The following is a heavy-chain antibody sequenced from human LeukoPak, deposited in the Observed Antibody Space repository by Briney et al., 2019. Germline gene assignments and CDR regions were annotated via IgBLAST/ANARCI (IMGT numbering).Heavy chain of an antibody. Sequence: ASVKVSCKASGYTFTDYYIHWVRQAPGQGLEWMGWINPDSGGTNYAQKFQDRVTMTRDTSISTAYMELSRLRSDDTAVFYCARSPYLYCTATYCRDWYFDLWGRGTLVTVSS. J-gene: IGHJ2*01. D-gene: IGHD2-8*02. V-gene: IGHV1-2*02. CDR2: INPDSGGT. CDR3: ARSPYLYCTATYCRDWYFDL. CDR1: GYTFTDYY.